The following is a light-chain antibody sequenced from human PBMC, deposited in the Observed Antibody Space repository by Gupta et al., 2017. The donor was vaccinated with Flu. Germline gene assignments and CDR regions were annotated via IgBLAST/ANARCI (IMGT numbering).Light chain of an antibody. CDR1: QSFLFSSNDKNF. CDR3: QQYYTTPGT. J-gene: IGKJ1*01. Sequence: DIVMTQSPDSLTVSLGERATINCKSSQSFLFSSNDKNFLAWYQQKPGQPPKLIIYWASTRESGVPDRFSGSGSGTDFTFTISSLQAEDVAVYYCQQYYTTPGTFGQGTKVEIK. V-gene: IGKV4-1*01. CDR2: WAS.